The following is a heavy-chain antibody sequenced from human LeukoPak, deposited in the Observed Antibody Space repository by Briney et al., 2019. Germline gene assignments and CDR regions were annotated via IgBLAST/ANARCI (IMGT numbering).Heavy chain of an antibody. J-gene: IGHJ4*02. Sequence: SETLSLTCTVSGASISSYYWSWIRQSPGKGLEWIGYIYYSGSTNYNPSLKSRVTISVDTSKNQFPLKLSSVTAADTAVYYCARVAVAAREYFDYWGQGTLVTVSS. CDR1: GASISSYY. CDR2: IYYSGST. V-gene: IGHV4-59*01. CDR3: ARVAVAAREYFDY. D-gene: IGHD6-19*01.